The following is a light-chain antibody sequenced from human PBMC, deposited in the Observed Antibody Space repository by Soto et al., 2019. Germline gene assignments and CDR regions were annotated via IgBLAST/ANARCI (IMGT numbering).Light chain of an antibody. CDR2: LAL. Sequence: DIVMTQSPLSLPVTPGEPASISCRSSQSLLHRNGYNYLDWYLQKPGQSPQFLIYLALNRASGVPDRFSGSGSGTDFTLKISRVEAEDVGVYYCMQALTTPLTFGGGTKVEIK. J-gene: IGKJ4*01. CDR1: QSLLHRNGYNY. V-gene: IGKV2-28*01. CDR3: MQALTTPLT.